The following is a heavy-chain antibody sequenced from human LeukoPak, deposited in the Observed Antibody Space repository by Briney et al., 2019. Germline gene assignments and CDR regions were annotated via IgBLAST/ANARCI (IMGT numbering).Heavy chain of an antibody. CDR1: GYILTNYG. J-gene: IGHJ3*02. Sequence: PLASVKVSCKASGYILTNYGITWVRQAPGQGLEWMGWISGYNADTDSAQKVQGRLTMTTDTSTNTAYMELRSLRSDDTAVYYCARFFCNNGVCHRAFDIWGQGTMVTVSS. CDR3: ARFFCNNGVCHRAFDI. V-gene: IGHV1-18*01. CDR2: ISGYNADT. D-gene: IGHD2-8*01.